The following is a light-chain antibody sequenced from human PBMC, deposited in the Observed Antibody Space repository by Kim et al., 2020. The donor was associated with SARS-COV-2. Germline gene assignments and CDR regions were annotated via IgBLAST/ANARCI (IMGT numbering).Light chain of an antibody. V-gene: IGLV3-1*01. CDR2: QDS. J-gene: IGLJ2*01. CDR3: QAWDSSLV. CDR1: KLGDKY. Sequence: SYEMTQPPSVSVSPGQTASITCSGDKLGDKYACWYQQKPSQSPVLVIYQDSKRPSGIPVRFSGSNSGTTATLTITGTQSMYEADYYCQAWDSSLVFGVVT.